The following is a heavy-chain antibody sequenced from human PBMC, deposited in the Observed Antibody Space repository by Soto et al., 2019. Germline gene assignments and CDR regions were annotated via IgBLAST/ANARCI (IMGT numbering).Heavy chain of an antibody. Sequence: GESLKISCKGSGYSITTYWIAWVRQIPCQGLEWMGIIHPGDSETRYSPSFQGQVTISVDKSINTAYLQWSSLKASDNAIYYCARQSGALGNYFYGMDVWGQGTTVTVSS. V-gene: IGHV5-51*01. J-gene: IGHJ6*02. CDR3: ARQSGALGNYFYGMDV. D-gene: IGHD7-27*01. CDR2: IHPGDSET. CDR1: GYSITTYW.